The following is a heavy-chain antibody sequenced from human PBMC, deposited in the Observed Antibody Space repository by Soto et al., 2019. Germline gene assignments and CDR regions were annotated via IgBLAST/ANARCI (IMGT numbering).Heavy chain of an antibody. CDR3: ARGPWCGGDCYPDY. V-gene: IGHV1-69*13. CDR2: IIPIFGTA. J-gene: IGHJ4*02. Sequence: ASVKVSCKASGGTFSSYAISWVRQAPGQGLEWMGGIIPIFGTANYAQKFQGRVTITADESTSTAYMELSSLRSEDTAVYYCARGPWCGGDCYPDYWGQGTLVTVSS. D-gene: IGHD2-21*02. CDR1: GGTFSSYA.